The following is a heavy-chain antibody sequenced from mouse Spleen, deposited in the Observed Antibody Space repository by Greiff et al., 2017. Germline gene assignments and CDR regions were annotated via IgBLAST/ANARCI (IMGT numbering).Heavy chain of an antibody. J-gene: IGHJ1*01. Sequence: QVQLKETGPGLVAPSQSLSITCTVSGFSLTSYGVHWVRQPPGKGLEWLVVIWSDGSTNYNSALKSRLSISKDNSKSQVFLKMNSLQTDDTAMYYCARQYGNYWYFDVWGAGTTVTVSS. CDR2: IWSDGST. CDR3: ARQYGNYWYFDV. V-gene: IGHV2-6-1*01. D-gene: IGHD2-10*02. CDR1: GFSLTSYG.